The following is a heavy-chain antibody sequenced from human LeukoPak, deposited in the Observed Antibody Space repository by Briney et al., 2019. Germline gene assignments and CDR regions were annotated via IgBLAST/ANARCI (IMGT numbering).Heavy chain of an antibody. J-gene: IGHJ2*01. V-gene: IGHV4-59*01. CDR1: GGSISSYS. Sequence: SETPSLTCTVSGGSISSYSWSWIRQPPGKGLEWIGYLYYSGNTNYNPSLKSRVAISVDTSKNQFSLKLSSVTAADTAVYYCARVVTYYDSSGSVNGYFDLWGRGTLVTVSS. CDR2: LYYSGNT. D-gene: IGHD3-22*01. CDR3: ARVVTYYDSSGSVNGYFDL.